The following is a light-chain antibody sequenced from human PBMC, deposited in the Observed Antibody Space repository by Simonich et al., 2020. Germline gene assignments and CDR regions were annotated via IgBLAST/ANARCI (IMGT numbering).Light chain of an antibody. CDR3: QQFNSYPLT. Sequence: AIQLTQSPSSLSASVGDRVTITCLASQGISSALAWDQQKPGKAPKLLIYDASSLESGVPSRFSGSGSGTDFPLTISSLQPEDFATYYCQQFNSYPLTFGGGTKVEIK. CDR1: QGISSA. CDR2: DAS. V-gene: IGKV1-13*02. J-gene: IGKJ4*01.